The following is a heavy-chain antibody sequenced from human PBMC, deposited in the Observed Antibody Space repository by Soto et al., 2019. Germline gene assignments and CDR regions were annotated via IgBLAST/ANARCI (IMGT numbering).Heavy chain of an antibody. CDR3: ARGANYDFWSGYYSGMDV. D-gene: IGHD3-3*01. Sequence: PSETLSLTCAVYGGSFSGYYWSWLRPPPGQGLEWIGEINHSGSTNYSPSLTSRATISVDTSKNQFSLKLSSVTAADTAVYYCARGANYDFWSGYYSGMDVWGQGTTVT. CDR2: INHSGST. J-gene: IGHJ6*02. V-gene: IGHV4-34*01. CDR1: GGSFSGYY.